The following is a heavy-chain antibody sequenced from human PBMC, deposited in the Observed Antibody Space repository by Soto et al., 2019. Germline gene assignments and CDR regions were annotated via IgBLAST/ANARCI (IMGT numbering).Heavy chain of an antibody. V-gene: IGHV3-7*01. CDR2: IKQDGSEK. CDR3: AREVCSGGSCYSPAEFDY. CDR1: GFTFSSYW. D-gene: IGHD2-15*01. Sequence: GGSLRLSCAASGFTFSSYWMSWVRQAPGKGLEWVANIKQDGSEKNYVDSVKGRFTISRDNAKNSLYLQMNSLRAEDTAVYYCAREVCSGGSCYSPAEFDYWGQGTLVTVSS. J-gene: IGHJ4*02.